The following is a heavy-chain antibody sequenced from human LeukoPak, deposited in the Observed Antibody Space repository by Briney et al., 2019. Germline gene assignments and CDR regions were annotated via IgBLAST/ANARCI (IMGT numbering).Heavy chain of an antibody. D-gene: IGHD6-6*01. J-gene: IGHJ1*01. CDR3: ASLSSSEYFQH. V-gene: IGHV4-39*07. CDR1: GGSISSSSYY. Sequence: SETLSLTCTVSGGSISSSSYYWGWIRQPPGKGLEWIGSIYYSGSTYYNPSLESRVTISVDTSKNQFSLKLSSVTAADTAVYYCASLSSSEYFQHWGQGTLVTVSS. CDR2: IYYSGST.